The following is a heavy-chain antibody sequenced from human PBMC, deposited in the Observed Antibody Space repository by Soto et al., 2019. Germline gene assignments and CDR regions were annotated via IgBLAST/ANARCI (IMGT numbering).Heavy chain of an antibody. CDR3: ASGYCSGGSCYPPYYYYYGMDV. V-gene: IGHV3-53*01. CDR1: GFTVSSNY. Sequence: GGSLRLSCAASGFTVSSNYMSWVRQAPGKGLEWVSVIYSGGSTYYADSVKGRFTISRDNSKNTLYLQMNSLRAEDTAVYYCASGYCSGGSCYPPYYYYYGMDVWGQGTTVTVSS. CDR2: IYSGGST. J-gene: IGHJ6*02. D-gene: IGHD2-15*01.